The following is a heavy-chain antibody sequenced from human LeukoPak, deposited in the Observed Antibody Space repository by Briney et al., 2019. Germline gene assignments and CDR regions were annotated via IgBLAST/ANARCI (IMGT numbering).Heavy chain of an antibody. Sequence: SETLSLTCTVSGGSISSSTYYWGWLRQPPGKGLEWIGSIYYSGSTYYNPSLKSRVTISVDTSKNQFSLKLSSVTAADTAVYYCARKGSSVEGWFDPWGQGTLVTVSS. D-gene: IGHD6-19*01. J-gene: IGHJ5*02. CDR2: IYYSGST. CDR1: GGSISSSTYY. CDR3: ARKGSSVEGWFDP. V-gene: IGHV4-39*01.